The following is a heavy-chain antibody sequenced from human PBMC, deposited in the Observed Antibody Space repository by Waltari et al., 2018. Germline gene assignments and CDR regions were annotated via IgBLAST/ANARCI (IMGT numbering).Heavy chain of an antibody. Sequence: EVQLVESGGGLVKPGGSLRLSCAASGFTFSSYSMNWVRQAPGKGLEWVSSISSSSSYIYYADSVKGRFTISRDNAKNSLYLQMNSLRAEDTAVYYCAREAYCGGDCSYYFDYWGQGTLVTVSS. J-gene: IGHJ4*02. CDR1: GFTFSSYS. D-gene: IGHD2-21*01. CDR3: AREAYCGGDCSYYFDY. V-gene: IGHV3-21*01. CDR2: ISSSSSYI.